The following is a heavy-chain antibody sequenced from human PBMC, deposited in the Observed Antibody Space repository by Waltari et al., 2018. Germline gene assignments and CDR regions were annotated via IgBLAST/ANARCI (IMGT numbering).Heavy chain of an antibody. CDR3: AKSRTAMPYFDY. J-gene: IGHJ4*02. D-gene: IGHD5-18*01. Sequence: EVQLLESGGGLVQPGGSLRLSCAASGFTFSSYAMSWVRQAPGKGLEWVSAMSGSGGSTYYADSVKGRFTISRDNSKNTLYLQMNSLRAEDTAVYYCAKSRTAMPYFDYWGQGTLVTVSS. CDR2: MSGSGGST. V-gene: IGHV3-23*01. CDR1: GFTFSSYA.